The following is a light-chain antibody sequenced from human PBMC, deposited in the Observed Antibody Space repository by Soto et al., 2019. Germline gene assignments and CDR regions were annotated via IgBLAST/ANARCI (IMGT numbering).Light chain of an antibody. V-gene: IGLV2-14*01. CDR2: EVS. Sequence: QSALTQPASVSGSPGQSITISCTGSNSDIGTYNYVSWYQQLPDKAPKLVISEVSNRPSGISGRFSGSKSGNAASLTISGLQAEDEATYYCSSYTSTSTLYVFGPGTKVTVL. J-gene: IGLJ1*01. CDR1: NSDIGTYNY. CDR3: SSYTSTSTLYV.